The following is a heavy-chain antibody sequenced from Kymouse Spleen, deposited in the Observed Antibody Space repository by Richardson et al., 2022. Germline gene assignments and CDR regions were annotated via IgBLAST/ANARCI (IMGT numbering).Heavy chain of an antibody. J-gene: IGHJ4*02. D-gene: IGHD3-10*01. CDR3: ATEHYGSGSYPTYFDY. V-gene: IGHV1-24*d01. CDR2: FDPEDGET. Sequence: QVQLVQSGAEVKKPGASVKVSCKVSGYTLTELSMHWVRQAPGKGLEWMGGFDPEDGETIYAQKFQGRVTMTEDTSTDTAYMDLSSLRSEDTAVYYCATEHYGSGSYPTYFDYWGQGTLVTVSS. CDR1: GYTLTELS.